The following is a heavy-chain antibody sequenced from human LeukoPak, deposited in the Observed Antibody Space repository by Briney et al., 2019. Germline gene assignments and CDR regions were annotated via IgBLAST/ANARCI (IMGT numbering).Heavy chain of an antibody. CDR3: ASSCSSTNCYGRSDY. CDR1: GYTFTTYY. V-gene: IGHV1-46*01. D-gene: IGHD2-2*01. Sequence: ASVKVSCKASGYTFTTYYMHWVRQAPGQGLERMAMINPSGGSTTYAQQFQGRLTMARDTSTSTVYMELSSLRSEETAVYYCASSCSSTNCYGRSDYWGQGTLVTVSS. J-gene: IGHJ4*02. CDR2: INPSGGST.